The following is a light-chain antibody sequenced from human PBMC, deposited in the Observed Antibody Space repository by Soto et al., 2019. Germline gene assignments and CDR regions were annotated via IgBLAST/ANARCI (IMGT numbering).Light chain of an antibody. CDR2: GAS. CDR3: QQYGSSPPT. CDR1: QSVSSNY. V-gene: IGKV3-20*01. Sequence: EIVLTQSPGTLSLSPGERATLSCRASQSVSSNYLTWYQRKPGQAPRLLIYGASNRATGIPNRFSCSGSGTDFTLTITRLEPEDFVVYYCQQYGSSPPTFGQGTKVEI. J-gene: IGKJ1*01.